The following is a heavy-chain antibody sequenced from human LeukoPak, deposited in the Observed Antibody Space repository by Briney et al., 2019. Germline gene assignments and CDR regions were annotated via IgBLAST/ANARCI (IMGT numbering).Heavy chain of an antibody. J-gene: IGHJ5*02. CDR1: GFTFSSYW. Sequence: PGGSLTLSCAASGFTFSSYWVSWARQAPGKGLECVANIKQDGSAKHSVDSVKGRFTISRENAKNSVYLQVNSLRAEDTAVYYCARRPTVTTPLTAWGQGTLVTVSS. V-gene: IGHV3-7*05. CDR3: ARRPTVTTPLTA. D-gene: IGHD4-17*01. CDR2: IKQDGSAK.